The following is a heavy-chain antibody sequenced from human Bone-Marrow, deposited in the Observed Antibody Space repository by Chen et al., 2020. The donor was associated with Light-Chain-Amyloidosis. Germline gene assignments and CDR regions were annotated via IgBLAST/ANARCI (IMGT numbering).Heavy chain of an antibody. CDR1: GFTFSTST. CDR2: ITTSANTI. J-gene: IGHJ4*02. D-gene: IGHD3-16*01. CDR3: ARMGGGQLLRQYFDS. Sequence: EVQLVQSGGGLVQPGGSLRLSCAVSGFTFSTSTMNWVRQAPGKGLEWIAVITTSANTIYYADSVTGRFTISRDSARNSLYLEMTSLRDEDTAIYYCARMGGGQLLRQYFDSWGQGTLVTVSS. V-gene: IGHV3-48*02.